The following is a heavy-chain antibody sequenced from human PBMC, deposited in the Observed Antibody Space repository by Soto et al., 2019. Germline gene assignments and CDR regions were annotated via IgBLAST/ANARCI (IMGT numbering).Heavy chain of an antibody. CDR1: GGTFSSYT. CDR2: IIPILGIA. V-gene: IGHV1-69*04. D-gene: IGHD2-15*01. Sequence: SVKVSCKASGGTFSSYTISWVRQAPGQGLEWMGRIIPILGIANYAQKFQGRVTITADKSTSTAYMELSSLRSEDTAVYYCARDLRDVVVVVAATGANWFDPWGQGTLVTVSS. CDR3: ARDLRDVVVVVAATGANWFDP. J-gene: IGHJ5*02.